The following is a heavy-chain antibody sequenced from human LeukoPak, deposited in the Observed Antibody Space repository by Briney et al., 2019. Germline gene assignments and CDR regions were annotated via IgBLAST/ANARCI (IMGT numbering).Heavy chain of an antibody. CDR1: AFIFSGHW. CDR2: IKEDGSER. Sequence: PGGSLRLSCEGSAFIFSGHWMNWVRQTPGKGLEWVASIKEDGSERQYVDSVKGRFSISRDNTKGSLFLQLNSLRAEDTAVYYCARARGSGGDAFDIWGQGTMVTVSS. J-gene: IGHJ3*02. CDR3: ARARGSGGDAFDI. V-gene: IGHV3-7*03. D-gene: IGHD3-10*01.